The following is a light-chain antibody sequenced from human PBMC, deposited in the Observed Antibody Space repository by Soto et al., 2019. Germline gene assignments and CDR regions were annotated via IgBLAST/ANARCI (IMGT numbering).Light chain of an antibody. CDR2: DAS. V-gene: IGKV3-11*01. Sequence: DIVFTQSPCTLSLSPGERDTLYCRASQSVSSSYLAWYQQKPGQAPRLLIYDASNRATGIPARFSGSGSGTDFTLTISSLEPEDFAVYYCQQRRNWPPGITFGQGTRLEIK. J-gene: IGKJ5*01. CDR1: QSVSSSY. CDR3: QQRRNWPPGIT.